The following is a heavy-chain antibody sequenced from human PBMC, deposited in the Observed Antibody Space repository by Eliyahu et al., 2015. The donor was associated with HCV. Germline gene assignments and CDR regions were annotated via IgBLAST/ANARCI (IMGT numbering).Heavy chain of an antibody. CDR2: IYYSGST. Sequence: QLQLQESGPGLVKPSETLSLTCTVSGGSISSSSYYWGWIRQPPGKGLEWIGSIYYSGSTYYNPSLKSRVTISVDTSKNQFSLKLSSVTAADTAVYYCASGIVVVIRDAFDIWGQGTMVTVSS. CDR3: ASGIVVVIRDAFDI. D-gene: IGHD3-22*01. CDR1: GGSISSSSYY. J-gene: IGHJ3*02. V-gene: IGHV4-39*07.